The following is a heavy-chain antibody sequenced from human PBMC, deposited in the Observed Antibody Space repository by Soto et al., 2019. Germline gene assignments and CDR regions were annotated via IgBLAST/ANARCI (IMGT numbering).Heavy chain of an antibody. Sequence: EVQLVESGGGLVQPGGSLRLSCAASEFTFSNYWMHWVRQAPGKGLVWVSRIKGDGSITNYADSVKGRFTISRDNAKNTWLRERHGVPAEDPAVYYSARGVPDTYPTDVGGQGTTFTVSS. CDR2: IKGDGSIT. CDR3: ARGVPDTYPTDV. J-gene: IGHJ6*02. CDR1: EFTFSNYW. V-gene: IGHV3-74*02.